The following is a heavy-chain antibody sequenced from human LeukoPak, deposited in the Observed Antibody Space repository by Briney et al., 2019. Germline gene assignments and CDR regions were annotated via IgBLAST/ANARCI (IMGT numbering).Heavy chain of an antibody. D-gene: IGHD3-3*01. CDR2: INHSGDT. CDR3: ARGGYDFWSGDYYYYGMDV. Sequence: SETLSLTCAVSGGSFSGFFWTWIRQTPGKGLEWIGDINHSGDTNYNPSLRSRVTISIDTSKDRFSLKLSSVTAADTAVYYCARGGYDFWSGDYYYYGMDVWGQGTTVTVSS. J-gene: IGHJ6*02. V-gene: IGHV4-34*01. CDR1: GGSFSGFF.